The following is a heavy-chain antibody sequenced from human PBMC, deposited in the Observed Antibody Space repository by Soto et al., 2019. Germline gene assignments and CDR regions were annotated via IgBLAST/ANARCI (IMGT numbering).Heavy chain of an antibody. V-gene: IGHV4-34*01. J-gene: IGHJ4*02. Sequence: QVQLQQWGAGLLKPSETLSLTCAVYGGSFSGYNWSWIRQPPGKGLEWIGKINHSGGTNYNPSLKRRVTISVDTSKNQFSLKLSSVTAAETAVYYCARGHLSGYYYGSGSNTPSYFDYWGQGTLVTVSS. D-gene: IGHD3-10*01. CDR1: GGSFSGYN. CDR2: INHSGGT. CDR3: ARGHLSGYYYGSGSNTPSYFDY.